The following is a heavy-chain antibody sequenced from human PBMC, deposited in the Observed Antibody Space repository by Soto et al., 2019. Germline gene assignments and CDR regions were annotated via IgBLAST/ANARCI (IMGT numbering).Heavy chain of an antibody. V-gene: IGHV1-3*01. CDR3: ARGYGSSTSCYGKIDY. D-gene: IGHD2-2*01. CDR2: INAGNGNT. CDR1: GYTFTSYA. J-gene: IGHJ4*02. Sequence: ASLQVSCKASGYTFTSYAMHWVRQAPGQRLEWMGWINAGNGNTKYSQKFQGRVTITRDTSASTAYMELSSLRSEDTAVYYCARGYGSSTSCYGKIDYWGQGNLVTV.